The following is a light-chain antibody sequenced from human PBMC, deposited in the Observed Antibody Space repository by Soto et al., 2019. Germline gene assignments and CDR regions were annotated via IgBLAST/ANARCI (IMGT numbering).Light chain of an antibody. CDR3: QQRGSWPLT. CDR1: QSVLNY. CDR2: DAY. V-gene: IGKV3-11*01. Sequence: DIVLTQSPATLSLSPGERATLSCRASQSVLNYLAWYQQKPGQAPRLLIYDAYNRATGIPARFSGSGSGTDFTLTISSLEPEDFAVYYCQQRGSWPLTFGGGTKVEIK. J-gene: IGKJ4*01.